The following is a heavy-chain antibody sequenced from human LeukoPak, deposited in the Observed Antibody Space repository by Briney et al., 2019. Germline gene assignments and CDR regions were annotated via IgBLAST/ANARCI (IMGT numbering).Heavy chain of an antibody. CDR2: INNDGTTT. J-gene: IGHJ3*02. Sequence: GGSLRLSCTTSGFTFSAYWMHWVRHAPGKGPVWVSRINNDGTTTTYADSVKGRFTISRDNAENTLYLQMNSLRVEDTANYYCARSGITMVGGVSIGLLAFDIWGQGTMVTVSS. CDR1: GFTFSAYW. CDR3: ARSGITMVGGVSIGLLAFDI. D-gene: IGHD3-10*01. V-gene: IGHV3-74*01.